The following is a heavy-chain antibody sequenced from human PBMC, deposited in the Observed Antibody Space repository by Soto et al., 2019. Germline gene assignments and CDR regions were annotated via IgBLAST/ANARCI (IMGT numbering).Heavy chain of an antibody. V-gene: IGHV4-39*01. CDR2: IYYSGSN. D-gene: IGHD6-19*01. CDR1: AGSMRRRPYY. J-gene: IGHJ3*02. Sequence: SGSAGSMRRRPYYGCWIRQPPGKGLEWIGSIYYSGSNYDNPSFKSRVTVSIDTSKNQFSLKLTSVTAADTAVYYCARNQWLKYDAFDIWGQGTMVT. CDR3: ARNQWLKYDAFDI.